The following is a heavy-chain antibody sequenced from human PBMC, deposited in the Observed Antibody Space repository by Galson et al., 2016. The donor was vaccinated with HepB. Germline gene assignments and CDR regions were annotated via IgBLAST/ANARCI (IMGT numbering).Heavy chain of an antibody. CDR2: INPTSGET. D-gene: IGHD1-1*01. CDR3: ARASDWGNNCYRYFDH. Sequence: SVKVSCKASGYTFTGYFLHWVRLAPGQGLECMGWINPTSGETNYAQNFQGWVTMTRDTSINTAYLELGRLRPDDTAVYCCARASDWGNNCYRYFDHWGQGTLVTVSS. J-gene: IGHJ4*02. V-gene: IGHV1-2*04. CDR1: GYTFTGYF.